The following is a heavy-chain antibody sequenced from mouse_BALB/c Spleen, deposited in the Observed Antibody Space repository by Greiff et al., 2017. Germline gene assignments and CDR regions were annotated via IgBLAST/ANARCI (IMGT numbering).Heavy chain of an antibody. CDR1: GYTFTSYV. CDR3: ARWGDVGAMDY. CDR2: INPYNDGT. Sequence: LVESGPELVKPGASVKMSCKASGYTFTSYVMHWVKQKPGQGLEWIGYINPYNDGTKYNEKFKGKATLTSDKSSSTAYMELSSLTSEDSAVYYCARWGDVGAMDYWGQGTSVTVSS. J-gene: IGHJ4*01. V-gene: IGHV1-14*01.